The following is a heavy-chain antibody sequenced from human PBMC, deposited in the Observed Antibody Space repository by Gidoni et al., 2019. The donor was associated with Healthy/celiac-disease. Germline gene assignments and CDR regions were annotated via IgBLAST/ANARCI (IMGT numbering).Heavy chain of an antibody. CDR3: ARDRIGPYGMDV. V-gene: IGHV4-34*01. J-gene: IGHJ6*02. CDR1: GGSLSGYY. Sequence: QVQLQQWGAGLLKPSENLSPTCAVDGGSLSGYYWRWIRQPPGKGLEGIGEINHSGSTNYYPSLKRRVTISVDTSKNQFSLQLSSGTAADTAVYYCARDRIGPYGMDVWGQGTTVTVSS. CDR2: INHSGST. D-gene: IGHD2-15*01.